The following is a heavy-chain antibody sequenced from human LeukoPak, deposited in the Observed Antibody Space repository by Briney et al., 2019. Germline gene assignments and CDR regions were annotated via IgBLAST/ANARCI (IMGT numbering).Heavy chain of an antibody. CDR3: ASIGYCSGGSCYPDDY. J-gene: IGHJ4*02. CDR2: IPHDDTHK. D-gene: IGHD2-15*01. CDR1: GFAFSTYT. V-gene: IGHV3-30*04. Sequence: GRSLRLSCAASGFAFSTYTMHWVRQAPGKGPEWVSVIPHDDTHKYYADSVKGRFTISRDNSKNTLYLQMNSLRAEDTAVYYCASIGYCSGGSCYPDDYWGQGTLVTVSS.